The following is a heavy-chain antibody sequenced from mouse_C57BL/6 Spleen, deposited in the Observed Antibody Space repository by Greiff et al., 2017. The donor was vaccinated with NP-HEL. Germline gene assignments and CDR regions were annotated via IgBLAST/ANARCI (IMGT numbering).Heavy chain of an antibody. V-gene: IGHV1-50*01. CDR2: IDPSDSYT. CDR1: GYTFTSYW. CDR3: ARALYYYGSSHYAMDY. J-gene: IGHJ4*01. D-gene: IGHD1-1*01. Sequence: QVQLQQPGAELVKPGASVKLSRKASGYTFTSYWMQWVKQRPGQGLEWIGEIDPSDSYTNYNQKFKGKATLTVDTSSSTAYMQLSSLTSEDSAVYYCARALYYYGSSHYAMDYWGQGTSVTVSS.